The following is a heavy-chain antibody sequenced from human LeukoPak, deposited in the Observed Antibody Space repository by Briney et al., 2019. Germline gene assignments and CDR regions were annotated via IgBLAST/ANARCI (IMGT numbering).Heavy chain of an antibody. Sequence: GGSLRLACAASGFTFRSYAMNWVRQAPGKGLEWVSGISESGVGTNYADSVKGRFTISRGNSKNTLYLQMNSLRAEDTAVYYCAKVKVGATIDYWGQGTLVTVSS. J-gene: IGHJ4*02. V-gene: IGHV3-23*01. CDR1: GFTFRSYA. D-gene: IGHD1-26*01. CDR3: AKVKVGATIDY. CDR2: ISESGVGT.